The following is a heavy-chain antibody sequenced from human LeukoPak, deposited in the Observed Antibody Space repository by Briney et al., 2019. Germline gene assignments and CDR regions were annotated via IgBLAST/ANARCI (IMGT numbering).Heavy chain of an antibody. CDR1: GGSISSSNW. J-gene: IGHJ6*02. Sequence: SGTLSLTCAVSGGSISSSNWWSWVRQPPGKGLEWIGEIYHSGSTNYNPSLKSRVTISVDKSKNQFSLKLSSVTAADTAVYYCARQSIAAAGPRSDYGMDVWGQGTTVTVSS. CDR3: ARQSIAAAGPRSDYGMDV. V-gene: IGHV4-4*02. CDR2: IYHSGST. D-gene: IGHD6-13*01.